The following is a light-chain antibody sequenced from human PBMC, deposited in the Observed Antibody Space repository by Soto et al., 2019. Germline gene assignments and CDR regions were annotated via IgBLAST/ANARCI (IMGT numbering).Light chain of an antibody. CDR2: SNN. Sequence: QSVLTQPPSASGTPGQRVTISCSGSSSNIGSNTVNWYQQLPGTPPQLLIYSNNQRPSGVPDRFTGSKSGTSASLAISGLQSEDEADYYCAAWDDSLNGPVVFGGGTKLTVL. J-gene: IGLJ2*01. CDR1: SSNIGSNT. V-gene: IGLV1-44*01. CDR3: AAWDDSLNGPVV.